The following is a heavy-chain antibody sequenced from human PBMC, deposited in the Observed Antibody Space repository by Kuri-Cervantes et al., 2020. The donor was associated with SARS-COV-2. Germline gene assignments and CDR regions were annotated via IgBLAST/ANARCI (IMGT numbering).Heavy chain of an antibody. D-gene: IGHD3-3*01. CDR3: AKSGGVVILYYYYYYMDV. Sequence: GESLKISCAASGFTFSSYGMHWVRQAPGKGLEWVSAISGSGGSTYYADSVKGRFTISRDNSKNTLYLQMNSLRAEDTAVYYCAKSGGVVILYYYYYYMDVWGKGTTVTVSS. CDR2: ISGSGGST. V-gene: IGHV3-23*01. CDR1: GFTFSSYG. J-gene: IGHJ6*03.